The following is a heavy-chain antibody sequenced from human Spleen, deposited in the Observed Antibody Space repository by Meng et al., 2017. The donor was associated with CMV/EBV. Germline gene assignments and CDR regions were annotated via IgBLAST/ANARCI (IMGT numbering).Heavy chain of an antibody. Sequence: TFRSYTLIWVRQAPGQGLEWIGRIIPTLGLATYAQKFQGRVTLIADKSTSTVYMELSSLRYEDTAVYYCAKDRGDCDITICPEGDPWGQGTLVTVSS. V-gene: IGHV1-69*04. D-gene: IGHD2-2*01. CDR2: IIPTLGLA. J-gene: IGHJ5*02. CDR1: TFRSYT. CDR3: AKDRGDCDITICPEGDP.